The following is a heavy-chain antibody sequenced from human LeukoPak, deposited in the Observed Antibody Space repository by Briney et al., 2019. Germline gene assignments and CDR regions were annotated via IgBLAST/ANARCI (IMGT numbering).Heavy chain of an antibody. V-gene: IGHV3-21*04. CDR1: GFTFSSYS. Sequence: GGSLRLSCAASGFTFSSYSMNWVRQAPGKGLEWVSSISSSSSYIYYADSVKGRFTISRDNSKNTLYLQMNSLRAEDTAVYYCAKDRDYYDSSGHPLDAFDIWGQGTMVTVSS. J-gene: IGHJ3*02. D-gene: IGHD3-22*01. CDR2: ISSSSSYI. CDR3: AKDRDYYDSSGHPLDAFDI.